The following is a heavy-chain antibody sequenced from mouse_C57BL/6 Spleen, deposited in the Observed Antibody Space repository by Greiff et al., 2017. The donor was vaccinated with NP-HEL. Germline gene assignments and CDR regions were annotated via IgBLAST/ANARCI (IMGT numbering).Heavy chain of an antibody. Sequence: VQLQQSGAELVRPGSSVKLSCKASGYTFTSYWMHWVKQRPIQGLEWIGNIDPSDSETHYNQKFKDKATLTVDKSSSTAYMQLSSLTSEDSAVYYCARGKGSSLASWGQGTTLTVSS. V-gene: IGHV1-52*01. CDR1: GYTFTSYW. CDR2: IDPSDSET. D-gene: IGHD1-1*01. J-gene: IGHJ2*01. CDR3: ARGKGSSLAS.